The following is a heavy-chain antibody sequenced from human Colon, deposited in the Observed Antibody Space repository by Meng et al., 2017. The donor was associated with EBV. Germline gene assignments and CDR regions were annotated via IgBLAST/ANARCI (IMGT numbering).Heavy chain of an antibody. V-gene: IGHV4-28*01. D-gene: IGHD6-19*01. CDR3: ARLYPPDQWLLTSDTSEY. CDR1: GYSISSSDW. Sequence: QVPLQKSGPGLVKPSDPLSLTCAFSGYSISSSDWWGWIRQPPGKGLEWIGYSYDSGSTYYNPSLKSRVTISTDTSKSQFSLKVKSVTAADTAVYFCARLYPPDQWLLTSDTSEYWGQGTLVTVSS. CDR2: SYDSGST. J-gene: IGHJ4*02.